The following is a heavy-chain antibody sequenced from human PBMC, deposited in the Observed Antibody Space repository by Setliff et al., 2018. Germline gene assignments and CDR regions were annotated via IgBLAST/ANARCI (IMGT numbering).Heavy chain of an antibody. D-gene: IGHD2-15*01. CDR3: ARDSPEMVAPPAAHCFDP. CDR1: GGTFSSYG. CDR2: TIPMFGST. Sequence: SVKVSCKASGGTFSSYGISWVRQAPGQGLEWMGGTIPMFGSTKYAQKFQERVTIIKDESTSTAYMEVSSLRTEDTAVYYCARDSPEMVAPPAAHCFDPWGQGTLVTVSS. J-gene: IGHJ5*02. V-gene: IGHV1-69*05.